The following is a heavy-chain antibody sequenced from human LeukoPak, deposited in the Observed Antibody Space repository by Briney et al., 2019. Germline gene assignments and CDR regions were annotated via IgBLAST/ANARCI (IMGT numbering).Heavy chain of an antibody. J-gene: IGHJ4*02. CDR2: ISGSGGST. CDR1: GFTFSSYA. CDR3: AKDLTFGGVIVIPEFDY. V-gene: IGHV3-23*01. Sequence: GGSLRLSCAASGFTFSSYAMSWVRQAPGKGLEWVSAISGSGGSTYYADSVKGRFTISRDNSKNTLYLQMNSLRAEDKAVYYCAKDLTFGGVIVIPEFDYWGQGTLVTVSS. D-gene: IGHD3-16*02.